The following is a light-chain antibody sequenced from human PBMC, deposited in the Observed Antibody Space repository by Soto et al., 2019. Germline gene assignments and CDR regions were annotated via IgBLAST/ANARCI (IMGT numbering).Light chain of an antibody. Sequence: AIRMTQSPSSLSASTGDRVTITCRASQGISSYLAWYQQKPGKAPKLLIYAASTLQSGVPSRFSGSGSGTDFTLTISGQQAEEVATDYWQQDYSDLLTGGGGTKVEIK. CDR1: QGISSY. V-gene: IGKV1-8*01. CDR3: QQDYSDLLT. CDR2: AAS. J-gene: IGKJ4*01.